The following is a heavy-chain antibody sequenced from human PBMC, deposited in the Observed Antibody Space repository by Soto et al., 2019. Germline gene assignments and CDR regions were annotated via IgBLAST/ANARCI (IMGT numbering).Heavy chain of an antibody. CDR2: IRPNGGST. J-gene: IGHJ6*02. CDR1: GYTFTAYY. D-gene: IGHD6-13*01. V-gene: IGHV1-2*02. Sequence: ASVKVSCKASGYTFTAYYIHWVRQAPGQEFEWMGWIRPNGGSTDFAREFQGRFTMTWDTSISTAYMDLSSLRSDDTAVYYCARGSGASAAEPTGMDVWGQGTTVTVSS. CDR3: ARGSGASAAEPTGMDV.